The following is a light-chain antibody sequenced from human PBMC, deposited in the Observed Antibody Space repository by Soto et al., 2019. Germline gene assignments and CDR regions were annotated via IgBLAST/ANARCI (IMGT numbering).Light chain of an antibody. V-gene: IGKV1-5*03. CDR3: QQYNRYSWT. CDR2: KAS. CDR1: QSISYW. J-gene: IGKJ1*01. Sequence: IPITQSPSTLSASVGDRVTLTCRASQSISYWLAWYQQKPGKAPNLLIYKASSLKSGVPSRFSGSGSGTEFTLTISSLQADDFATYYCQQYNRYSWTFGQGTKVDIK.